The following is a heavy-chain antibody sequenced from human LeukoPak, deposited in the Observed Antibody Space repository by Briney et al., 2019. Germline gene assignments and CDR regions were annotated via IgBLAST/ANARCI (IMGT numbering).Heavy chain of an antibody. Sequence: SGTLSLTCAVSGGSISSSNWWSWVRQPPGKGLEWIGEIYHSGSTNYNPSLKSRVTISVDKSKNQFSLKLSSVTAADTAVYFCARIKVVRGINWFDPWGQGTLVTVSS. V-gene: IGHV4-4*02. CDR3: ARIKVVRGINWFDP. J-gene: IGHJ5*02. CDR2: IYHSGST. D-gene: IGHD3-10*01. CDR1: GGSISSSNW.